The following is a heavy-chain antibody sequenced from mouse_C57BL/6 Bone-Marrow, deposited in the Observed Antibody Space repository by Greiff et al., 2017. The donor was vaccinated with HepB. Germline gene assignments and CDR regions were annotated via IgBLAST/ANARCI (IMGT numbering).Heavy chain of an antibody. CDR2: IYPSDSET. CDR1: GYTFTSYW. J-gene: IGHJ1*03. Sequence: QVQLQQPGAELVRPGSSVKLSCKASGYTFTSYWMDWVKQRPGQGLEWIGNIYPSDSETHYNQKFKDKATLTVDKSSSTAYMQLSSLTSEDSAVYYGAGWGATVVAGHWYFGVWGTGATVTVSS. CDR3: AGWGATVVAGHWYFGV. V-gene: IGHV1-61*01. D-gene: IGHD1-1*01.